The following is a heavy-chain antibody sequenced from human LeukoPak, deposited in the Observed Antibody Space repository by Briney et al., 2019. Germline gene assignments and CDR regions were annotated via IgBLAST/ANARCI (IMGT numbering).Heavy chain of an antibody. CDR2: IYYSGST. V-gene: IGHV4-59*08. D-gene: IGHD3-3*02. CDR1: GGSISSYY. CDR3: ARQLATSGEWAYDY. Sequence: SETLSLTCTVSGGSISSYYWSWIRQPPGKGLEWIGYIYYSGSTYYNPSLKSRVTISLDTSKNQFSLKLRFVTAADTAVYYCARQLATSGEWAYDYWGQGTLVTVSS. J-gene: IGHJ4*02.